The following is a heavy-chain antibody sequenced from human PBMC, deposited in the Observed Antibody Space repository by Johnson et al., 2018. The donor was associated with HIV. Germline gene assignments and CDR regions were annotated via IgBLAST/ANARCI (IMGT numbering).Heavy chain of an antibody. D-gene: IGHD1-26*01. CDR1: GFTFSSYW. CDR3: ARGRAWDHDAFDI. J-gene: IGHJ3*02. Sequence: VQLVESGGGLVQPGGSLRLSCVASGFTFSSYWMHWVRQVPGKGLMWVSRINSDESSTSYADSVKGRFTISRDNAKNTLYLQMNSLRAEDTAVYYCARGRAWDHDAFDIWGQGTMVTVSS. V-gene: IGHV3-74*02. CDR2: INSDESST.